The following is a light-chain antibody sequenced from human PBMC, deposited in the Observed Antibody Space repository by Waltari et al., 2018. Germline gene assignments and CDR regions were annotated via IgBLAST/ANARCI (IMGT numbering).Light chain of an antibody. V-gene: IGLV3-19*01. Sequence: SSELTQDPTVSVAMGQTVRITCQGDSLRSYYASWYQQRPGQAPILVFSGNNNRPSGVPDRFYGSSSGNTAVLTITGAQAEDEASDYCHSRDASGVGGSFGGGTKLTVL. J-gene: IGLJ2*01. CDR3: HSRDASGVGGS. CDR2: GNN. CDR1: SLRSYY.